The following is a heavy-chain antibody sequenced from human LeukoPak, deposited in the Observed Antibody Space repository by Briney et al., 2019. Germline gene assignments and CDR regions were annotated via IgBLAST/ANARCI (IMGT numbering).Heavy chain of an antibody. V-gene: IGHV3-30*18. CDR2: TLYDGSNE. Sequence: HPGTSLRLSCAASGFTFSGHGMHWVRQAPGMGLEWVALTLYDGSNEYYADSVQGRSTISRDSSRNTLYLQMNSLRAEDTAVYYCAKDGTGGYYYLDYWGQGTLVTVSS. D-gene: IGHD3-22*01. CDR1: GFTFSGHG. J-gene: IGHJ4*02. CDR3: AKDGTGGYYYLDY.